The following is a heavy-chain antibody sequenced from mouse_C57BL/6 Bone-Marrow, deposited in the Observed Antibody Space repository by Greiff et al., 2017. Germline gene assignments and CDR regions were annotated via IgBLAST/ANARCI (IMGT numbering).Heavy chain of an antibody. Sequence: EVQLQQSGAELVKPGASVKLSCTASGFNIKDYYIHWVKQRTEPGLEWIGRIDPEDGETKYAPKFQDKATITANTSSNTAYLQLSSLTSEVTAVYYCTRSLIYYGTNYWGQGTTLTVSS. V-gene: IGHV14-2*01. CDR1: GFNIKDYY. D-gene: IGHD1-1*01. J-gene: IGHJ2*01. CDR3: TRSLIYYGTNY. CDR2: IDPEDGET.